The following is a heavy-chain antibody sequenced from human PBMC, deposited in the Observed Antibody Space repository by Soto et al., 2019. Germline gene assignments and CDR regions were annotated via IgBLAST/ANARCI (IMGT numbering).Heavy chain of an antibody. CDR1: GFTFGSYA. CDR2: IWYDGSNE. J-gene: IGHJ2*01. V-gene: IGHV3-33*01. CDR3: VREGLCRLFRYWYFDL. Sequence: QVQMVESGGGVVQPGKSLRLSCEASGFTFGSYAMHWVRQAPGKGLEWVALIWYDGSNENYADSVEGRFTISRDNALNTLYLQLNSLRAEDTAVYYCVREGLCRLFRYWYFDLWGRGTLVTVSS. D-gene: IGHD2-2*01.